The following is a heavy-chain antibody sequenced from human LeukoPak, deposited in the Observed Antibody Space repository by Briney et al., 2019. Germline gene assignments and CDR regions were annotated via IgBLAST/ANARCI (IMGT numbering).Heavy chain of an antibody. D-gene: IGHD3-10*02. V-gene: IGHV3-23*01. Sequence: GGSLRLSSAASGFTFNNYAMNWVRQAPGKGLEWVSYIRGVGSNTRYSDSVKGRFIISRDNSKNSLYLQMNSLRAEDTAIYYCAKCSASYSNDAFDVWGRGTMVTVSS. CDR1: GFTFNNYA. CDR2: IRGVGSNT. J-gene: IGHJ3*01. CDR3: AKCSASYSNDAFDV.